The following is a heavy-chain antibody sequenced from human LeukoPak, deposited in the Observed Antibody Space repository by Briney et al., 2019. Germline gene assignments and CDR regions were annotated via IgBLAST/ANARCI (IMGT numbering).Heavy chain of an antibody. CDR3: ARERRYFDWLLSDAFDI. Sequence: ASVKVSCKTSGYTFTAYAMHWVRQAPGQRLEWMGWINAGNGNTKYSQKFQGRVTITRDTSASTAYMELSSLRSEDTAVYYCARERRYFDWLLSDAFDIWGQGTMITVSS. CDR2: INAGNGNT. D-gene: IGHD3-9*01. CDR1: GYTFTAYA. V-gene: IGHV1-3*01. J-gene: IGHJ3*02.